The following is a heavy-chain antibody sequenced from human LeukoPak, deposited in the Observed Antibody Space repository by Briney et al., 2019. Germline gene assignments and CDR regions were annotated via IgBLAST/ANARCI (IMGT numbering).Heavy chain of an antibody. CDR1: GGSISSGGYS. CDR3: ARGKGSGGTNAFDI. D-gene: IGHD3-10*01. CDR2: IYHSVST. V-gene: IGHV4-30-2*01. J-gene: IGHJ3*02. Sequence: PSQTLSLTCAVSGGSISSGGYSWSWIRQPPGKGLEWIGYIYHSVSTYYNPSLKSRVTISVDRSKNQFSLKLSSVTAADTAVYYCARGKGSGGTNAFDIWGQGTMVTVSS.